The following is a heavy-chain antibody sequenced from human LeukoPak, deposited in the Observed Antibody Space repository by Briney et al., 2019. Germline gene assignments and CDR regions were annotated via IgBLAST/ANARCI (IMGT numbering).Heavy chain of an antibody. CDR2: MNPNSGNT. J-gene: IGHJ3*01. CDR1: GYTFTSYD. CDR3: ARGRGGYYGSGSWGAFDV. D-gene: IGHD3-10*01. V-gene: IGHV1-8*01. Sequence: ASVKVSCKVSGYTFTSYDINWVRQATGQGLEWMGWMNPNSGNTGYAQKFQGRVAMTRNTSISTAYMELSSLRSEDTAVYYCARGRGGYYGSGSWGAFDVWGQGTMVTVSS.